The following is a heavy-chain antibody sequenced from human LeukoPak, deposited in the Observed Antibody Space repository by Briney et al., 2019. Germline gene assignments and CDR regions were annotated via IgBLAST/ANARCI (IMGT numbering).Heavy chain of an antibody. CDR3: ARDPGGDYGYYYYYGMDV. D-gene: IGHD4-17*01. V-gene: IGHV3-11*01. CDR2: ISSSGSTI. Sequence: GGSLRLSCAASGFTFSDYYVSWIRQAPGKGLEWVSYISSSGSTIYYADSVKGRFTFSRDNSKNTVYLQMNSLRVDDTAVYYCARDPGGDYGYYYYYGMDVWGQGTTVTVSS. J-gene: IGHJ6*02. CDR1: GFTFSDYY.